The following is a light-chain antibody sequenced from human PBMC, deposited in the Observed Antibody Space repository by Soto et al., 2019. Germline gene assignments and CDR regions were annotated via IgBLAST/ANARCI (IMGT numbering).Light chain of an antibody. CDR1: QSVRSNY. CDR3: QQYGSSPWT. J-gene: IGKJ1*01. Sequence: EIVLTQSPGTLSLSPGERATLSCRASQSVRSNYLAWYRQTPGQAPRLLIYGASNRATGIPDRFSGSGSGTDFTLIISRREPEDCALNYCQQYGSSPWTFGQGTKVEIK. CDR2: GAS. V-gene: IGKV3-20*01.